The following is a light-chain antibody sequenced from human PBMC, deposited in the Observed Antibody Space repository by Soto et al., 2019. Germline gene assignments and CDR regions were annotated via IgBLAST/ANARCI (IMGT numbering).Light chain of an antibody. CDR3: QTWGTGIVV. CDR2: LNSDGSH. CDR1: SGHSSYA. V-gene: IGLV4-69*01. Sequence: QSVLTQSPSASASLGASVKLTCTLSSGHSSYAIAWHQQQPEKGPRYLMKLNSDGSHNKGDGIPDRFSGSNSGAERYLTISSLQSEDEADYYCQTWGTGIVVFGGGTKLTVL. J-gene: IGLJ2*01.